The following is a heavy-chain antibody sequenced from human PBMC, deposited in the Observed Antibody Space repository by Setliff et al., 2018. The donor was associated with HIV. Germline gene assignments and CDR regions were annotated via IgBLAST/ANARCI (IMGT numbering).Heavy chain of an antibody. CDR3: ARQRSSGWYHYFDY. V-gene: IGHV4-38-2*02. J-gene: IGHJ4*02. CDR2: IYHSGNT. Sequence: SETLSLTCTVSGDSISSDFYWGWIRQPPGKGLEWVGSIYHSGNTYYMPSLQSRVTISVDMSKNQFSLNLNSVTAADTAVYYCARQRSSGWYHYFDYWGQGTLVTVSS. D-gene: IGHD6-19*01. CDR1: GDSISSDFY.